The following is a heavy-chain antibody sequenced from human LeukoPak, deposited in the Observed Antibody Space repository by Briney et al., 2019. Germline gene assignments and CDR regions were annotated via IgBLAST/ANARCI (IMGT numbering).Heavy chain of an antibody. CDR1: GFTFSSYW. V-gene: IGHV3-74*01. CDR2: INSDGSST. CDR3: ASTLVATGDAFDI. D-gene: IGHD5-12*01. J-gene: IGHJ3*02. Sequence: PGGSLRLSCAASGFTFSSYWMHWVRQAPGKGLVWVSRINSDGSSTSYADSVKGRFTISRDNAKNTLYLQMNSLRAEDTAVYYCASTLVATGDAFDIWGQGTMVTVSS.